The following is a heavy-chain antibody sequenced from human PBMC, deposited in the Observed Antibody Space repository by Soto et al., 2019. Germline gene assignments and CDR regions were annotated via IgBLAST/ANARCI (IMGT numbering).Heavy chain of an antibody. CDR2: IYDSGST. V-gene: IGHV4-30-2*01. J-gene: IGHJ4*02. CDR3: ARQPRISTGYSGHFDY. Sequence: SETLSLTCAVSGGSISSGGYSWSWIRQPPGKGLEWIGYIYDSGSTYYNPSHKSRVTISVDRSKNQFSLKLSSVTAADTAVYYCARQPRISTGYSGHFDYSGQGTLVTVS. CDR1: GGSISSGGYS. D-gene: IGHD3-9*01.